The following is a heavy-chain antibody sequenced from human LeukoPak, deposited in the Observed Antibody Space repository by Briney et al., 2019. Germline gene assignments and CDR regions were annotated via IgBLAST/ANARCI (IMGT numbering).Heavy chain of an antibody. CDR2: ISSSGSTI. J-gene: IGHJ4*02. D-gene: IGHD1-7*01. CDR1: GFTFSSYE. Sequence: GGSLRLSCAASGFTFSSYEMNWVRQAPGKGLEWVSYISSSGSTIYYADSVKGRFTISRDNSKNTLYLQMNSLRAEDTAVYYCAKGRRAPLVGTITKSWIDYWGQGTLVTVSS. V-gene: IGHV3-48*03. CDR3: AKGRRAPLVGTITKSWIDY.